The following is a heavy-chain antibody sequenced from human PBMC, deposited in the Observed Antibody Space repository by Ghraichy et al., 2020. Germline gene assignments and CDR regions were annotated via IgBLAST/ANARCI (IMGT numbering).Heavy chain of an antibody. CDR2: INPNSGDT. J-gene: IGHJ4*02. CDR1: GYTFTAYY. D-gene: IGHD1-20*01. V-gene: IGHV1-2*02. Sequence: ASVKVSCKAAGYTFTAYYMHWVRQGPGQGLERKGWINPNSGDTDYAQKFQGRVTMTRDTSISTAYMELSRLRSDDTAVYYCARLGTYNWNEGYFDYWGQGTLVTVSS. CDR3: ARLGTYNWNEGYFDY.